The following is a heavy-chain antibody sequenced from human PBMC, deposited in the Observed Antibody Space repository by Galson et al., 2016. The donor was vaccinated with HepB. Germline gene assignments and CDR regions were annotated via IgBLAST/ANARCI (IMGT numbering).Heavy chain of an antibody. CDR1: GYTFTRNY. D-gene: IGHD6-19*01. Sequence: SVKVSCKASGYTFTRNYIHWVRQAAGQGLEWMGIINPSGGITTYAQKFQGRVTMTRDTSTSTVYMELSSLRSEDTSVYYCARGVAVAGTLALNWFDPWGEGTLVTVS. CDR2: INPSGGIT. V-gene: IGHV1-46*01. CDR3: ARGVAVAGTLALNWFDP. J-gene: IGHJ5*02.